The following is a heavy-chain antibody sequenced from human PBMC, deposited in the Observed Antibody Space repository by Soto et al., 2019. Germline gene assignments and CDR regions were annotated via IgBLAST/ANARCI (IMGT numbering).Heavy chain of an antibody. CDR1: GGSISSGGYY. Sequence: ASETLSLTCTVSGGSISSGGYYWSWIRQHPGKGLEWIGYIYYSGSTYYNPSLKSRVTISVDTSKNQFSLKLSSVTAADTAVYYCARAGGYSGYYFDYWGQGTLVTVSS. CDR2: IYYSGST. CDR3: ARAGGYSGYYFDY. D-gene: IGHD6-25*01. V-gene: IGHV4-31*03. J-gene: IGHJ4*02.